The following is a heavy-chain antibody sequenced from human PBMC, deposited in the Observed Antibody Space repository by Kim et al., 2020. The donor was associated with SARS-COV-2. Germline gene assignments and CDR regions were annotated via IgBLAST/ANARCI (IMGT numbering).Heavy chain of an antibody. CDR3: ARERIVVVPVYYYYGMDV. D-gene: IGHD2-2*01. CDR1: GGSISSYY. CDR2: IYTSGST. Sequence: SETLSLTCTVSGGSISSYYWSWIRQPAGKGLEWIGRIYTSGSTNYNPSLKSRVTMSVDTSKNQFSLKLSSVTAADTAVYYCARERIVVVPVYYYYGMDVWGQGTTVTVSS. J-gene: IGHJ6*02. V-gene: IGHV4-4*07.